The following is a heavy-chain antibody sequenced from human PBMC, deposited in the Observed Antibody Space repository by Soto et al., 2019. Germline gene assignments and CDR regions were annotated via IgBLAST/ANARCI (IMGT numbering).Heavy chain of an antibody. CDR1: GGSISSSSYY. D-gene: IGHD6-6*01. CDR3: ARHQGERHARLYAFDI. V-gene: IGHV4-39*01. Sequence: QLQLQESGPGLVKPSETLSLTCTVSGGSISSSSYYWGWIRQPPGKGLEWIGSIYYSGSTYYNPSLKSRVTISVDTSKNQFSLKLSSVTAADTAVYYCARHQGERHARLYAFDIWGQGTMVTVSS. J-gene: IGHJ3*02. CDR2: IYYSGST.